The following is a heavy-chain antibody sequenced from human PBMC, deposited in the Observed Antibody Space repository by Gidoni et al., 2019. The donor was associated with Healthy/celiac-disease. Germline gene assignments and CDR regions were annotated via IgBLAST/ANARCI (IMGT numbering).Heavy chain of an antibody. CDR1: GFTFSSYA. J-gene: IGHJ6*02. Sequence: EVQLLESGGGLVQPGGSLRLSFAASGFTFSSYAMIWVRQAPGKGLHGGSGISGIGGSTYYADSVKGRFTISRDNPKNTLYLQMNSLRAEDTAVYYCAKDGMCSSVCGMDVWGQGTTVTVSS. CDR3: AKDGMCSSVCGMDV. CDR2: ISGIGGST. V-gene: IGHV3-23*01. D-gene: IGHD6-6*01.